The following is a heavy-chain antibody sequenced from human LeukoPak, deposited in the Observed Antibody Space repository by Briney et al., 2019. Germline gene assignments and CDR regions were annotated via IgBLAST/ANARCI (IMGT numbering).Heavy chain of an antibody. CDR2: IYYSGST. CDR1: GGSISSYY. V-gene: IGHV4-59*08. D-gene: IGHD3-22*01. Sequence: PSETLSLTCTVSGGSISSYYWSWIRQPPGKGLEWIGYIYYSGSTNYNPSLKSRVTISVDTSKNQFSLKLSSVTAADTAVYYCARKYYYDSSGITAFDIWGQGTMVTVSS. CDR3: ARKYYYDSSGITAFDI. J-gene: IGHJ3*02.